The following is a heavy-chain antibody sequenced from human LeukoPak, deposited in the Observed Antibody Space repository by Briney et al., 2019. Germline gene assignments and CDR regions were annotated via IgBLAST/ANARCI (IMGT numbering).Heavy chain of an antibody. Sequence: PGGSLRLSCAASGFTFSSYWMSWVRQAPGKGLEWVASINQPTSERYYVDSVKGRFTISRDNAKNSLYLQMSSLRAEDTAVYYCARRGSASRSGLNVWPQSTMVTVSS. J-gene: IGHJ3*01. CDR2: INQPTSER. D-gene: IGHD3-3*01. CDR1: GFTFSSYW. V-gene: IGHV3-7*01. CDR3: ARRGSASRSGLNV.